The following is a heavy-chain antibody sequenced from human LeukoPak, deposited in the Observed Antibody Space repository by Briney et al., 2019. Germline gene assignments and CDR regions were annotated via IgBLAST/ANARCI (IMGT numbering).Heavy chain of an antibody. V-gene: IGHV1-18*01. D-gene: IGHD3-10*01. J-gene: IGHJ4*02. CDR3: ARGGIDRVRGVKREDCLDY. CDR2: ISANSGNT. CDR1: GYTFINYG. Sequence: ASVKVSRKASGYTFINYGISWVRQAPGQGLEWMGWISANSGNTKFAQKVQGRITMTTDTSTSTAYMELRSLRSDDTAVYYCARGGIDRVRGVKREDCLDYWGQGTLVTVSS.